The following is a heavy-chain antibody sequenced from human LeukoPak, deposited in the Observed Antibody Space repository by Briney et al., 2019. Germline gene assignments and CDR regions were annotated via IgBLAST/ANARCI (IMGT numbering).Heavy chain of an antibody. D-gene: IGHD3-10*01. CDR1: GYTFTSYY. J-gene: IGHJ4*02. CDR2: IRSKANSYAT. CDR3: IHYGSGSYSTDY. Sequence: ASVKVSCKASGYTFTSYYMHWVRQASGKGLEWVGHIRSKANSYATTYAASVKGRFTISRDDSKNTAYLQMTSLKTEDTAVYYCIHYGSGSYSTDYWGQGTLVTVSS. V-gene: IGHV3-73*01.